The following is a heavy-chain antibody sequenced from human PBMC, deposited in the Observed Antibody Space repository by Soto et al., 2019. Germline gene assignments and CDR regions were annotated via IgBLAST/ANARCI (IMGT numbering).Heavy chain of an antibody. J-gene: IGHJ4*02. V-gene: IGHV3-33*01. CDR1: GFTFSTYG. CDR3: ARDNWIGYCSRIGCSTFYY. CDR2: IWYDGSKK. D-gene: IGHD2-2*02. Sequence: QVQLVESGGGVVPSGRSLRLSCAAAGFTFSTYGMHWVRQAPGKGLEWVAVIWYDGSKKYYADSVKGRFTISRDNSKNTVYLQMNGLRAEDTAVYYCARDNWIGYCSRIGCSTFYYWGQGTLVTVSS.